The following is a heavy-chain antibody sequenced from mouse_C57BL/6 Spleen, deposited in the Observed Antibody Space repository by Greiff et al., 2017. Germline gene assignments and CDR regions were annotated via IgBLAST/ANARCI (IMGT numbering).Heavy chain of an antibody. CDR3: ARPSYYDYQAWFAY. V-gene: IGHV1-72*01. Sequence: VQLQQPGAELVKPGASVKLSCKASGYTFTSYWMHWVKQRPGRGLEWIGRIDPNSGGTTYNEKFESKATLTVDKPSSTAYMQLSSLTSEDSAVYYCARPSYYDYQAWFAYWGQGTLVTVSA. CDR1: GYTFTSYW. D-gene: IGHD2-4*01. J-gene: IGHJ3*01. CDR2: IDPNSGGT.